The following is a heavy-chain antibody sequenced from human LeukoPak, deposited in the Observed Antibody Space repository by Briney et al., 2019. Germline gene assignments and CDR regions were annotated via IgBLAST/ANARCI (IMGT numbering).Heavy chain of an antibody. CDR1: GFTFDDYA. CDR3: ARGGFSGGWYLRYYFDY. Sequence: GGSLRLSCAASGFTFDDYAMAWVRQAPGKGLEWVSGINRNGDSTGYADSVKGRFTISRDNAKNSLYLQMNSLRAEDTALYYCARGGFSGGWYLRYYFDYWGQGTLVTVSS. CDR2: INRNGDST. D-gene: IGHD6-19*01. V-gene: IGHV3-20*04. J-gene: IGHJ4*02.